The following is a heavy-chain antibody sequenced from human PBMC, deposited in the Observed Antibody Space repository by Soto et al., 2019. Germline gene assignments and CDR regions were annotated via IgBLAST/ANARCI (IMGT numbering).Heavy chain of an antibody. CDR1: WGSLGRDF. D-gene: IGHD3-3*01. J-gene: IGHJ6*02. CDR2: INHSGTT. CDR3: ARRGPGGRFSEWFSPGGMDV. Sequence: PFETPSLTRAVLWGSLGRDFLGWIRPPPREGAEWIAEINHSGTTHYNPSLKSRVTISVDTSKNQFSLKLTSVTAADTAVYYCARRGPGGRFSEWFSPGGMDVWGQGTTVTVSS. V-gene: IGHV4-34*01.